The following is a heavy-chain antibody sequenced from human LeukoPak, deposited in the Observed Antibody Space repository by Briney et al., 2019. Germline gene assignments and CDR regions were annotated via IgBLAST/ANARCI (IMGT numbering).Heavy chain of an antibody. V-gene: IGHV4-59*01. D-gene: IGHD3-16*01. CDR2: IYYSGST. CDR3: GGEYIGQGQYYFDS. J-gene: IGHJ4*01. Sequence: SETLSLTCTVSGGSISSYYCSWIRQPPGKGLGWIGYIYYSGSTNYNPSLKSRVTISVDTSKNQFSLKLSSVSAATRPVYTGGGEYIGQGQYYFDSRGAGAPVTVSS. CDR1: GGSISSYY.